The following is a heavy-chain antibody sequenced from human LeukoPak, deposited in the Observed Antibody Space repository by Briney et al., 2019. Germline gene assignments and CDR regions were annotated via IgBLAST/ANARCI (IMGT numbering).Heavy chain of an antibody. Sequence: KPGGSLRLSCAASGFTFRSYSMNWVRQAPGKGLEWVSSISSSSYIYYADSVKGRFTISRDNAKNSLYLQMNSLRAEDTAVYYCARDHGYSSSLSNWGQGTLVTVSS. D-gene: IGHD6-13*01. J-gene: IGHJ4*02. CDR3: ARDHGYSSSLSN. CDR2: ISSSSYI. V-gene: IGHV3-21*01. CDR1: GFTFRSYS.